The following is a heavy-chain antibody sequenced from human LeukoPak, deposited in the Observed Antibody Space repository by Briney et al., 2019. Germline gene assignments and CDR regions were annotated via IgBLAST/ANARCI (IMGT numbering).Heavy chain of an antibody. CDR3: ARAPPQYSYGYVDWFDP. V-gene: IGHV1-46*01. J-gene: IGHJ5*02. Sequence: ASVKLSCKASGYTFTSYYMHWVRQAPGQGLEWKGIINPSGGSTSYAQKFQGRVTMTRDTSTSTVYMELSSLRSEDTSVYYCARAPPQYSYGYVDWFDPWGQGTLVTVSS. CDR2: INPSGGST. D-gene: IGHD5-18*01. CDR1: GYTFTSYY.